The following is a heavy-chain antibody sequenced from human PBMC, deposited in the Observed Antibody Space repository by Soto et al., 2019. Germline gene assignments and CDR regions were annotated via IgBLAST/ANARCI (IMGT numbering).Heavy chain of an antibody. V-gene: IGHV3-53*02. CDR2: FESGGSI. Sequence: EVQLVETGGGLIQPGGSLRLPCAASGFSVRTNYMSWVRQAPGKGLEWVSVFESGGSIYYADSVKGRFIISRDYVKNTVYLQMNSLRAEDTAVYYCARAGVTPDFFDYWGQGTLVTVSS. J-gene: IGHJ4*02. CDR1: GFSVRTNY. CDR3: ARAGVTPDFFDY. D-gene: IGHD2-21*02.